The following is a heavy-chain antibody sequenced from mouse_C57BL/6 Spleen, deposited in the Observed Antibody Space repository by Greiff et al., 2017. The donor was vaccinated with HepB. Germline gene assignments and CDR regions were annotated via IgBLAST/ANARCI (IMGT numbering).Heavy chain of an antibody. CDR2: INPNNGGT. CDR3: ARSMDYDGFDY. D-gene: IGHD2-4*01. J-gene: IGHJ2*01. Sequence: VQLQQSGPELVKPGASVKISCKASGYTFTDYYMNWVKQSHGKSLEWIGDINPNNGGTSYNQKFKGKATLTVDKSSSTAYMELRSLTSEDSAVYYCARSMDYDGFDYWGQGTTLTVSS. CDR1: GYTFTDYY. V-gene: IGHV1-26*01.